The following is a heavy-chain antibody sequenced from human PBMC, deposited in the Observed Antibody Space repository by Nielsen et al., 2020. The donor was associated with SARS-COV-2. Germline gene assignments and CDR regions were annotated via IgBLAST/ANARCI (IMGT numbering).Heavy chain of an antibody. CDR1: GFTFSSYW. CDR2: IKQDGSEK. V-gene: IGHV3-7*01. CDR3: ARGGSSSVYFDY. J-gene: IGHJ4*02. Sequence: GESLKISCAASGFTFSSYWMSWVRQAPGKGLEWVANIKQDGSEKYYVDSVKGRFTISRDNAKNSLYLQMNSLRAEDTAVYYCARGGSSSVYFDYWGQGTLVTVSS. D-gene: IGHD6-6*01.